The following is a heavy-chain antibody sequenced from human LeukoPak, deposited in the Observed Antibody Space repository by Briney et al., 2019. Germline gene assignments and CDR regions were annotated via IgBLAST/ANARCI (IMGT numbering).Heavy chain of an antibody. V-gene: IGHV3-30*03. Sequence: GGSLRLSCEGSAFIFSGHWMNWVRQAPGKGLEWVAVISYDGSNKYYADSVKGRFTISRDNSKNTLYLQMNSLRAEDTVVYYCARSPVLLWFGEPRFDYWGQGTLVTVSS. D-gene: IGHD3-10*01. J-gene: IGHJ4*02. CDR1: AFIFSGHW. CDR2: ISYDGSNK. CDR3: ARSPVLLWFGEPRFDY.